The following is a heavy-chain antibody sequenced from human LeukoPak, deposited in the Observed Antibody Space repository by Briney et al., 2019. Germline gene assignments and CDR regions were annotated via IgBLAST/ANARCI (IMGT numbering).Heavy chain of an antibody. CDR2: MNPNSGNT. CDR1: GYTFTIYD. J-gene: IGHJ4*02. CDR3: ARSSVGARRRIDY. V-gene: IGHV1-8*01. D-gene: IGHD1-26*01. Sequence: GASVTVSCKASGYTFTIYDINWVRQVTGQGLEWMGWMNPNSGNTGYAQNFQGRVTMTRSASINTAYMELSSLTSDDTAVYYCARSSVGARRRIDYWGQGTLVTVSS.